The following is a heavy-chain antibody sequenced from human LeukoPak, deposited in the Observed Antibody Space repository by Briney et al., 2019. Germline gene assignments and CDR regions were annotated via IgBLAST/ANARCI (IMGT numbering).Heavy chain of an antibody. CDR1: GFAFSGNW. Sequence: GGSLRLSCADSGFAFSGNWMSWVRQVPGKGLVWVSHINSDGRIIRYADSVKGRFTISRDRANNTLYLQMNGLRAEDTGVYYCARYLYAFALDVWGKGTTVTVS. V-gene: IGHV3-74*01. D-gene: IGHD2-8*01. CDR3: ARYLYAFALDV. J-gene: IGHJ6*03. CDR2: INSDGRII.